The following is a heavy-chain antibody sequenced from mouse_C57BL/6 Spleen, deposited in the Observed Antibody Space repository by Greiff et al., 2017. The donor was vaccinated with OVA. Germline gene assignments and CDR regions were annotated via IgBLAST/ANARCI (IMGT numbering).Heavy chain of an antibody. Sequence: DVHLVESGGGLVKPGGSLKLSCAASGFTFSSYAMSWVRQTPEKRLEWVATISDGGSYTYYPDNVKGRFTISRDNAKNNLYLQMSHLKSEDTAMYYCARADDGYRFAYWGQGTLVTVSA. CDR3: ARADDGYRFAY. V-gene: IGHV5-4*01. D-gene: IGHD2-3*01. J-gene: IGHJ3*01. CDR1: GFTFSSYA. CDR2: ISDGGSYT.